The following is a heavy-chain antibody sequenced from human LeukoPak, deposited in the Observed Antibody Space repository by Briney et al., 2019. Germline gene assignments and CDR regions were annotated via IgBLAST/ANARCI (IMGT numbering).Heavy chain of an antibody. V-gene: IGHV1-46*01. CDR2: INPSGGST. Sequence: ASVKVSCKASGYTFTGYYIHWVRQAPGQGLEWMGIINPSGGSTSYAQKFQGRVTMTRDTSTSTVYMELSSLRSEDTAVYYCARDLGGSVVTATDWYFDLWGRGTLVTVSS. D-gene: IGHD2-21*02. J-gene: IGHJ2*01. CDR1: GYTFTGYY. CDR3: ARDLGGSVVTATDWYFDL.